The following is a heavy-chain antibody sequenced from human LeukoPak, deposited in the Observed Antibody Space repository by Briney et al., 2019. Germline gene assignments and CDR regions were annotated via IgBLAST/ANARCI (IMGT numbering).Heavy chain of an antibody. J-gene: IGHJ4*02. V-gene: IGHV4-34*01. CDR1: GGSFSGYY. D-gene: IGHD3-22*01. CDR2: INHSGST. Sequence: SETLFLTCAVYGGSFSGYYWSWIRQPPGKGLEWIGEINHSGSTNYNPSLKSRVTISVDTSKNQFSLKLSSVTAADTAVYYCARDHPANYYDSSGYYTTFGYWGQGTLVTVSS. CDR3: ARDHPANYYDSSGYYTTFGY.